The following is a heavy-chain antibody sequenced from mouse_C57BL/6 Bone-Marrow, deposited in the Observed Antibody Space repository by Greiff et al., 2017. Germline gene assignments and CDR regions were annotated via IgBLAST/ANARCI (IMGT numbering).Heavy chain of an antibody. J-gene: IGHJ4*01. CDR3: ARQGGYGYDDWRGYYAMDY. V-gene: IGHV1-18*01. D-gene: IGHD2-2*01. CDR1: GYTFTDYN. Sequence: EVQLQQSGPELVKPGASVKIPCKASGYTFTDYNMDWVKQSHGKSLEWIGDINPNNGGTIYNQKFKGKATLTVDKSSSTAYMELRSLTSEDTAVYYCARQGGYGYDDWRGYYAMDYWGQGTSVTVSS. CDR2: INPNNGGT.